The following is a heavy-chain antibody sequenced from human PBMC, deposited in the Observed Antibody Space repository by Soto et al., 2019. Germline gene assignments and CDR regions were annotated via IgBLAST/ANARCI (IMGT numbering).Heavy chain of an antibody. CDR3: ARQGYCDLLSGYYLFAY. Sequence: QVQLQESGPGLVKPSETLFLTCTVSGGSTDSLYWSWVRQPPGKGLEWIGYVPYSGSTTYNPSLKTRVTVSIDTPMTQFTLKLTSVTAAATAVYYCARQGYCDLLSGYYLFAYWGQGILVTVSS. V-gene: IGHV4-59*08. CDR2: VPYSGST. D-gene: IGHD3-3*01. J-gene: IGHJ4*02. CDR1: GGSTDSLY.